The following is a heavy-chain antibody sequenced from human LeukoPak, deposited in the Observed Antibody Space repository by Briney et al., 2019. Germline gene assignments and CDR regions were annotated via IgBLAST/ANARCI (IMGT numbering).Heavy chain of an antibody. Sequence: ASVKASCKASGGTFSSYAISWVRQAPGQGLEWMGGTIPIFGTANYAQKFQGRVTITADESTSTAYMELSSLRSEDTAVYYCARMDYYYDSSGHFAGFDPWGQGTLVTVSS. CDR3: ARMDYYYDSSGHFAGFDP. V-gene: IGHV1-69*01. J-gene: IGHJ5*02. D-gene: IGHD3-22*01. CDR2: TIPIFGTA. CDR1: GGTFSSYA.